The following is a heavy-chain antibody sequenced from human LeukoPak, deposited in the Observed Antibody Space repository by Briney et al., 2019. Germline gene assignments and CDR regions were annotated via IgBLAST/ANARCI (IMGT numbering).Heavy chain of an antibody. J-gene: IGHJ3*02. V-gene: IGHV4-34*01. D-gene: IGHD3-3*01. Sequence: SETLSLTCAVYGGSFSGYYWCWIRQPPGKGLEWIGEINHSGSTNYNPSLKSRVTISVDTSKNQFSLKLSSVTAADTAVYYCARPGITIFGVEKSAVFDIWGQGTMVTVSS. CDR2: INHSGST. CDR3: ARPGITIFGVEKSAVFDI. CDR1: GGSFSGYY.